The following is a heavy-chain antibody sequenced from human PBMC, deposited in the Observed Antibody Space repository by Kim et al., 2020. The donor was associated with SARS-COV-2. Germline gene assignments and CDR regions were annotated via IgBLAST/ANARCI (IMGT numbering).Heavy chain of an antibody. Sequence: GGSLRLSCAASGFSFGDYAMHWVRQPPGKGLEWVSVIGWNSGHTGYAESLKGRVPISRDNAKNSLYLHMKNLTSDDTSVYYCAKDIGGGTYSYYGLDVWGQGTTVTVSS. D-gene: IGHD1-1*01. J-gene: IGHJ6*02. CDR1: GFSFGDYA. CDR3: AKDIGGGTYSYYGLDV. V-gene: IGHV3-9*01. CDR2: IGWNSGHT.